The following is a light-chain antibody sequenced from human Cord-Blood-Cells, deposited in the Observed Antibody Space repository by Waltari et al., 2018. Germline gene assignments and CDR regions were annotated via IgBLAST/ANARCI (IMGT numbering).Light chain of an antibody. CDR3: QQRSNWPPS. CDR1: QSVSSY. J-gene: IGKJ4*01. CDR2: DAS. Sequence: EIVLTQSPATLSLSPGERATLSCRASQSVSSYLAWYQQKPGQAPRLLIYDASNRATGIPARFSGSGSGTDFTLTIRSLGPEDFAVYYCQQRSNWPPSFGVGTKVEIK. V-gene: IGKV3-11*01.